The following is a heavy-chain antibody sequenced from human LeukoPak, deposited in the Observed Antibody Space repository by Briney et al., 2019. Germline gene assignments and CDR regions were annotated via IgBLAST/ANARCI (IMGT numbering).Heavy chain of an antibody. CDR3: ARTAAGLDY. Sequence: PSETLSLTCTVSGGSISSGSYYWGWIRQPPGKGLEWIGSIYYTGSTYYNPSLKSRVTMSVDTSKNQFSLKLSSVTAADTAVYYCARTAAGLDYWGQGTLVTVSS. D-gene: IGHD6-13*01. CDR2: IYYTGST. V-gene: IGHV4-39*01. CDR1: GGSISSGSYY. J-gene: IGHJ4*02.